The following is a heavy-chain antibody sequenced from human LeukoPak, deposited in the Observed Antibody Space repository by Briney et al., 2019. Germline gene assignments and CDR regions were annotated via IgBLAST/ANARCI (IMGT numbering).Heavy chain of an antibody. CDR1: GYSISSGYY. Sequence: SETLSLTCTVSGYSISSGYYWGWIRQPPGKGLEWIGSIYHSGSTYYNPSLKSRVTISAGTSKNQFSLKLSSVTAADTAVYYCARAYCGGDCQYYYYYYMDVWGKGTTVTVSS. J-gene: IGHJ6*03. V-gene: IGHV4-38-2*02. CDR3: ARAYCGGDCQYYYYYYMDV. CDR2: IYHSGST. D-gene: IGHD2-21*02.